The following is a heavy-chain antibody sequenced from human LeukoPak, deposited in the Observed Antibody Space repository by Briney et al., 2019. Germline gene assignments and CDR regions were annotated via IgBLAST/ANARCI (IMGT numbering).Heavy chain of an antibody. V-gene: IGHV1-69*04. Sequence: SVKVSCKASGGTFSSYTISWVRQAPGQGLEWMGRIIPILGIAHYAQKFQGRVTITADKSTSTAYMELSSLRSEDTAVYYCARDGNSSGWYADYWGQGTLVTVSS. D-gene: IGHD6-19*01. CDR2: IIPILGIA. CDR3: ARDGNSSGWYADY. J-gene: IGHJ4*02. CDR1: GGTFSSYT.